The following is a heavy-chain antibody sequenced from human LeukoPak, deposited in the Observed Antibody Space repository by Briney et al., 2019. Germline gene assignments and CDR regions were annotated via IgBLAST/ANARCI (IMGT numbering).Heavy chain of an antibody. CDR1: GFTFYDYA. CDR2: ISWNSGTI. D-gene: IGHD2-2*02. V-gene: IGHV3-9*01. CDR3: AKAVDQLLYNYYYAMDV. Sequence: PGRSLRLSCAASGFTFYDYAMHWVRQAPGKGLEWVSGISWNSGTIVYADSVKGRFTISRDNAKNSLYLQMNSLRAEDAALYYCAKAVDQLLYNYYYAMDVWGQGTTVTVSS. J-gene: IGHJ6*02.